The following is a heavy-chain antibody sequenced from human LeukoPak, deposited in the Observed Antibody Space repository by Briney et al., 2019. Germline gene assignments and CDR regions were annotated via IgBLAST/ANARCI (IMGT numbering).Heavy chain of an antibody. CDR3: ARGRDYYDRSGYYYDY. D-gene: IGHD3-22*01. J-gene: IGHJ4*02. Sequence: SETLSLTCTVSGGSISSGGYYWSWIRQHPGKGLEWIGYIYYSGSTYYNPSLKSRVTISVDTSKNQFSLKLSSVTAADTAVYYCARGRDYYDRSGYYYDYWGQGTLVTVSS. CDR2: IYYSGST. CDR1: GGSISSGGYY. V-gene: IGHV4-31*03.